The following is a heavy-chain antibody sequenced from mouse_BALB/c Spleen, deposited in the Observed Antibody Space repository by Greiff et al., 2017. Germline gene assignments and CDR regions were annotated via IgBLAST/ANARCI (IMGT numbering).Heavy chain of an antibody. J-gene: IGHJ4*01. CDR2: IYPGGGYT. CDR3: APYRYDGGGVDY. Sequence: QVQLQQSGAELVRPGTSVKISCKASGYTFTNYWLGWVKQRPGHGLEWIGDIYPGGGYTNYNEKFKGKATLTADTSSSTAYMQLSSLTSEDSAVYFCAPYRYDGGGVDYWGQGTSVTVSS. V-gene: IGHV1-63*02. CDR1: GYTFTNYW. D-gene: IGHD2-14*01.